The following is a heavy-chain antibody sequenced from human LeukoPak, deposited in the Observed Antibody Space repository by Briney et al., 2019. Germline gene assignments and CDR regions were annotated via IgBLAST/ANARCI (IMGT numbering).Heavy chain of an antibody. Sequence: GGSLRLSCAASGFTVSSNYMSWVRQAPGKGLEWVSVIYSGGSTYYADSVKGRFTISRDNSKNTLYLQMNSLRAEDTAVYYCARDGYVWGSYPYYWGQGTLVTVSS. CDR2: IYSGGST. CDR3: ARDGYVWGSYPYY. CDR1: GFTVSSNY. J-gene: IGHJ4*02. D-gene: IGHD3-16*01. V-gene: IGHV3-53*01.